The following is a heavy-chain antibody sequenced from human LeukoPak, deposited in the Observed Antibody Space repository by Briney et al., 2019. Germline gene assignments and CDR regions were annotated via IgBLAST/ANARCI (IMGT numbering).Heavy chain of an antibody. J-gene: IGHJ3*01. V-gene: IGHV4-39*07. CDR3: AHSKRGGGYYINAFAV. D-gene: IGHD1-26*01. Sequence: SETLTLTCTVSGASIRGSSYYWAWIGQTPGKGLEWIGSIYYSGSTHYTPSLKSRLTISVDTSKNQFSLRVSSVTAADTAVYFCAHSKRGGGYYINAFAVWGQGALVTISS. CDR1: GASIRGSSYY. CDR2: IYYSGST.